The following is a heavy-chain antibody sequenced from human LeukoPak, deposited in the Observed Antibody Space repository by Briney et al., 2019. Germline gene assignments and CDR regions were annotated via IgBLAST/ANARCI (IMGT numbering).Heavy chain of an antibody. V-gene: IGHV3-66*02. CDR2: IYSGGST. J-gene: IGHJ3*02. CDR1: GFTVSSNC. CDR3: ARDRGNSDAFDI. D-gene: IGHD4-23*01. Sequence: PGGSLRLSCAASGFTVSSNCMSWVREAPGKGLEWVSVIYSGGSTYYADSVEGRFTISRDNSKNTLYLQMNSLRAEDTAVYYCARDRGNSDAFDIWGQGTMVTVSS.